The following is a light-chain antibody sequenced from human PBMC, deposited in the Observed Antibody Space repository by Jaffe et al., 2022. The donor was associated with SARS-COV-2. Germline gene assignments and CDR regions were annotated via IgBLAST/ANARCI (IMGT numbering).Light chain of an antibody. CDR1: NIGSKS. J-gene: IGLJ3*02. V-gene: IGLV3-21*02. CDR3: QVWDSSSEHPWV. CDR2: EDS. Sequence: SYVLTQPPSVSVAPGQTARITCGGNNIGSKSVYWYQQKPGQAPVLVVYEDSDRPSGIPERFSGSNSGNTATLTISRVEAGDEADYYCQVWDSSSEHPWVFGGGTKLTVL.